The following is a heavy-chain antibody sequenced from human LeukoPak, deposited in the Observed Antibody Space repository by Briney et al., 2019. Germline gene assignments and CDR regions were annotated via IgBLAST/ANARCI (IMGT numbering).Heavy chain of an antibody. J-gene: IGHJ4*02. CDR3: ARLGIEARGYFDY. Sequence: SETLSLTCIVSGGPISGYSWSWIRQPPGKGLEWIGYIYTSGSTSYNPSLKSRATISVETSKNRFSLKLNSVTAADTAVYYCARLGIEARGYFDYWGQGTLVTVSS. V-gene: IGHV4-4*09. CDR2: IYTSGST. CDR1: GGPISGYS. D-gene: IGHD6-6*01.